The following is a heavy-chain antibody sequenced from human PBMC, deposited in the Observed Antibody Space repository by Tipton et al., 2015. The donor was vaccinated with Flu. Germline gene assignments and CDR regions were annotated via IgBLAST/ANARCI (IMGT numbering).Heavy chain of an antibody. V-gene: IGHV4-61*02. D-gene: IGHD3-10*01. Sequence: TPSLTCTVPGGFITSGSYYWSWIRQSAGKGLEWIGRIYTTGSINYNPSLRSRVTISGDTSKNQFSLQLNSLTAEDTAVYYCARSPSYSGSGIYPYYFDDGGQGTLVTVSS. CDR1: GGFITSGSYY. J-gene: IGHJ4*02. CDR3: ARSPSYSGSGIYPYYFDD. CDR2: IYTTGSI.